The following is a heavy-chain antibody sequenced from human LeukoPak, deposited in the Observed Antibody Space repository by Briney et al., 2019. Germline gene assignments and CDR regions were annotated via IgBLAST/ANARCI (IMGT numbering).Heavy chain of an antibody. J-gene: IGHJ4*02. V-gene: IGHV4-39*01. Sequence: SETLSLTCTVSGGSISSSSYYWGWIRQPPGKGLEWIGSIYYSGSTYYNPSLKSRVTISVDTSRNQFSLKLSSVTAADTAVYYCARTTVVTPAIDYWGQGTLVTVSS. D-gene: IGHD4-17*01. CDR3: ARTTVVTPAIDY. CDR2: IYYSGST. CDR1: GGSISSSSYY.